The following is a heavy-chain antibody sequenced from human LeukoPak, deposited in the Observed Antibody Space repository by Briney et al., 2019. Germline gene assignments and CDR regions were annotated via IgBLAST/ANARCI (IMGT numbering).Heavy chain of an antibody. D-gene: IGHD5-24*01. CDR3: ARGDGYNSYYFDY. V-gene: IGHV3-11*04. Sequence: PGGSLRLSCAASGFTFSDHYMNWIRQTPGKGLEWVSHISSRGRTTYYADSVKGRFIMSRDNTKNSLFLQMNSLRAEDTSVYYCARGDGYNSYYFDYWGQGTLVTVSS. J-gene: IGHJ4*02. CDR2: ISSRGRTT. CDR1: GFTFSDHY.